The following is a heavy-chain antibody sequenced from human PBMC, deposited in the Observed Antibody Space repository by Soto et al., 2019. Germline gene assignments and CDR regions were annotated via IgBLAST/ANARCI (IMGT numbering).Heavy chain of an antibody. V-gene: IGHV6-1*01. D-gene: IGHD3-3*01. CDR3: ARAGLTFFGLVPHLDY. CDR2: TFYRSKWYN. CDR1: GDSVSSNRVA. J-gene: IGHJ4*02. Sequence: QTRSLTCXISGDSVSSNRVAWNWIMQSPSRGLEWLGRTFYRSKWYNDYSVAFKGRVTINADTSKNHFSLQLNSVTPEDTAVYYCARAGLTFFGLVPHLDYWGQGTPVTVCS.